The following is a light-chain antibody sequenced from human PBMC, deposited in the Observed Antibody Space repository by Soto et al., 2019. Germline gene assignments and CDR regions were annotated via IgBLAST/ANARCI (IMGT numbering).Light chain of an antibody. J-gene: IGKJ1*01. CDR2: DAS. CDR3: QQRSNWPT. CDR1: QSVSSSY. Sequence: ELVLTQSPRTLSLSPGERATLSCRASQSVSSSYLAWYQQKPGQAPRLLIYDASNRATGIPARFSGSGSGTDFTLTISSLEPEDFAVYYCQQRSNWPTFGQGTKVDIK. V-gene: IGKV3D-20*02.